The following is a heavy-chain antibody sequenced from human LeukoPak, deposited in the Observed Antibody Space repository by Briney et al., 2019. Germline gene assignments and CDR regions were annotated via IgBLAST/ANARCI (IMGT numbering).Heavy chain of an antibody. CDR3: ARDGGPWYFDL. V-gene: IGHV1-18*01. J-gene: IGHJ2*01. CDR1: GYTFNSYS. Sequence: GASVKVSCKASGYTFNSYSISWVRQAPGQGLEWMGWINTYNGNTNYAQKFQGRATVTKDTSTSTVYMELRSLRFDDTAVYYCARDGGPWYFDLWGRGTLVTVSS. CDR2: INTYNGNT.